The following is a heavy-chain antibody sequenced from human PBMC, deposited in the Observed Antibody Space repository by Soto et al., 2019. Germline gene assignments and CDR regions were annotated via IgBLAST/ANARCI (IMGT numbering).Heavy chain of an antibody. CDR3: ARSPGGYYID. CDR2: INTDGSST. J-gene: IGHJ3*01. Sequence: VLLVESGGGLVQPGGSLRLSCADSGFSFSSYWMHWVRQGPGKGLVWVARINTDGSSTNYADSVKGRFTISRDNAKNPLYLQINRLRAEDTAVYYCARSPGGYYIDWGQGTMVTVSS. CDR1: GFSFSSYW. D-gene: IGHD3-9*01. V-gene: IGHV3-74*01.